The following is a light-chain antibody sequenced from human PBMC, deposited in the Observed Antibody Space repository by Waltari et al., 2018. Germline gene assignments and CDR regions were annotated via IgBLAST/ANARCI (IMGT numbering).Light chain of an antibody. V-gene: IGLV2-14*03. CDR3: CSYTRSGSLV. CDR1: SRAVAGYNF. Sequence: QSALTQPASVSGSPGPSISLPSPGTSRAVAGYNFVSWYPRIPGKAPKLIIYDVGNRPSGVSNRFSGSKSGNTASLIISGLQADDEADYYCCSYTRSGSLVFGGGTKLTVL. CDR2: DVG. J-gene: IGLJ2*01.